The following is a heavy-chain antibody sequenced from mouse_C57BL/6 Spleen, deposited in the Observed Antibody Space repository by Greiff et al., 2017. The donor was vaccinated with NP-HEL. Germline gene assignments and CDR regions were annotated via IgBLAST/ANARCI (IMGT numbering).Heavy chain of an antibody. CDR3: ARRDYYGSRYYFDY. CDR1: GYTFTSYW. J-gene: IGHJ2*01. V-gene: IGHV1-53*01. D-gene: IGHD1-1*01. CDR2: INPSNGGT. Sequence: HVQLQQPGTELVKPGASVKLSCKASGYTFTSYWMHWVKQRPGQGLEWIGNINPSNGGTNYNEKFKSKATLTVAKSSSTAYMQLSSLTSEDSAVYCCARRDYYGSRYYFDYWGQGTTLTVSS.